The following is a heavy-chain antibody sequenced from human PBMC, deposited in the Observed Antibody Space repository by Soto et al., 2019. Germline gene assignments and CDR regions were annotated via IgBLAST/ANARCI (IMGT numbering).Heavy chain of an antibody. Sequence: SETLSLTCTVSGDSIISSDFYWGWVRQPPGKGLEWIGSIFYLGSSYYNPSLKSRVTMSVDTSKNQFSLRLRSVTAADTALYFGARHSLALRKKNWVEPWGHGIMVT. D-gene: IGHD3-3*02. V-gene: IGHV4-39*01. CDR1: GDSIISSDFY. CDR3: ARHSLALRKKNWVEP. CDR2: IFYLGSS. J-gene: IGHJ5*02.